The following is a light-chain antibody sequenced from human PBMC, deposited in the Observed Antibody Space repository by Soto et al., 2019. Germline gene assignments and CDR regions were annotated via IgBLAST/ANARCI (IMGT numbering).Light chain of an antibody. Sequence: DNPLTQSPSSLSASVGDRVTITCRARHSINDWLAWYQQKPGKAPKLLIYDASSLESGVPSRFSGGGSGTEFSLIISGLQPEDFATYYCQQYHGYPYTFGQGTKVDIK. V-gene: IGKV1-5*01. J-gene: IGKJ2*01. CDR3: QQYHGYPYT. CDR1: HSINDW. CDR2: DAS.